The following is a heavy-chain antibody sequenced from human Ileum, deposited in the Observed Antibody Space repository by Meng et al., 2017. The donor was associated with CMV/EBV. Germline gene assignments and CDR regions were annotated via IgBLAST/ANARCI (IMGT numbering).Heavy chain of an antibody. J-gene: IGHJ2*01. Sequence: KASGSPFTSYDINWVRQATGQGLEWMGWMNPNSGNTGYAQKFQGRVTMTRNTSISTAYMELSSLRSEDTAVYYCARQVESTYWYFHLWGRGTLVTVSS. CDR1: GSPFTSYD. D-gene: IGHD1-26*01. V-gene: IGHV1-8*01. CDR3: ARQVESTYWYFHL. CDR2: MNPNSGNT.